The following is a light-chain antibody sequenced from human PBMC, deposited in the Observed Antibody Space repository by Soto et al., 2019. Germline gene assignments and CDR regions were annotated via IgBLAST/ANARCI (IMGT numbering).Light chain of an antibody. CDR3: CAYAGSSTSWV. J-gene: IGLJ3*02. V-gene: IGLV2-23*01. Sequence: QSALTQPASVSGSPGQSITISCTGPRRDAGNYNFVSWYQQHPGKAPKVIIYEDSTRPAGVSNRISGSKSGNTASLTISGLQAEDEADYYCCAYAGSSTSWVFGGGTKHTVL. CDR2: EDS. CDR1: RRDAGNYNF.